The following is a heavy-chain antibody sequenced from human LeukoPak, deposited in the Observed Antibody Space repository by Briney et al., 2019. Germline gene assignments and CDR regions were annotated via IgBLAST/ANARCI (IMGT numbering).Heavy chain of an antibody. V-gene: IGHV1-58*01. J-gene: IGHJ5*02. CDR3: AAGPYYDYVWGSSYNWFDP. CDR2: IVVGSGNT. D-gene: IGHD3-16*01. Sequence: SVTVSCTASGFTFTSSAVQWVRQARGQRLEWIGWIVVGSGNTNYAQKFQERVTITRDMSTSTAYMELSSLRSEDTAVYYCAAGPYYDYVWGSSYNWFDPWGQGTLVTVSS. CDR1: GFTFTSSA.